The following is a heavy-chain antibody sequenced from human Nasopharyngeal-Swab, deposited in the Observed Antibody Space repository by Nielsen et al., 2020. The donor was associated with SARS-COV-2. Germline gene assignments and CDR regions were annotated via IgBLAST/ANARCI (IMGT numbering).Heavy chain of an antibody. V-gene: IGHV4-38-2*02. J-gene: IGHJ4*02. CDR2: MYHSGTT. D-gene: IGHD3-9*01. CDR3: ARDVTGYLQCDS. Sequence: SETLPLTCTVSGYSIRSDSYWGWIRQPPGKGLEWIGYMYHSGTTYYNPSLKSRVTISRDTSKNQLSLTLTSVTAADTGVYYCARDVTGYLQCDSWGRGSLVTVSS. CDR1: GYSIRSDSY.